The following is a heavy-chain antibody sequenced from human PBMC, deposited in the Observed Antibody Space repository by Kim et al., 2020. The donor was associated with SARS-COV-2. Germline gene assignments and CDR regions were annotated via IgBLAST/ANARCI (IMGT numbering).Heavy chain of an antibody. J-gene: IGHJ4*02. CDR1: GFTFSKYW. CDR2: INMNGGSS. Sequence: GGSLRLSCAASGFTFSKYWMHWVRQAPGKGLEWVSRINMNGGSSSYADSVKGRFTISRDNAKNTLYLQMNSLRAEDTAVYYCVQSSGAYYNLNWCQGTLV. CDR3: VQSSGAYYNLN. V-gene: IGHV3-74*01. D-gene: IGHD3-3*01.